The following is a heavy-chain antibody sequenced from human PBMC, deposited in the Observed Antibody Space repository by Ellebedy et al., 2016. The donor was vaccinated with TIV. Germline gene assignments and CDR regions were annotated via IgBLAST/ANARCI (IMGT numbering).Heavy chain of an antibody. V-gene: IGHV4-38-2*02. Sequence: SETLSLTCTVSGYSISSGYYWGSIRQPPGKGLEWIGSLYHSGSTYYNPSLKSRVTIAVDTSKNPFSLKLSSVPAADTAVYYWARVRVGASDYWGQGTLVTVSS. D-gene: IGHD1-26*01. J-gene: IGHJ4*02. CDR3: ARVRVGASDY. CDR2: LYHSGST. CDR1: GYSISSGYY.